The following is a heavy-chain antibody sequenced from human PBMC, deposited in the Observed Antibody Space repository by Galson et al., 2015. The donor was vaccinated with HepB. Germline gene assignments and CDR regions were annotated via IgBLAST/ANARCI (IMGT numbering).Heavy chain of an antibody. CDR3: ARATSSGWYHPTLPSWYFDL. J-gene: IGHJ2*01. CDR1: GGTFSSYA. D-gene: IGHD6-19*01. Sequence: SVKVSCKASGGTFSSYAISWVRQAPGQGLEWMGGIIPIFGTANYAQKFQGRVTITADESTSTAYMELSSLRSEDTAVYYCARATSSGWYHPTLPSWYFDLWGRGTLVTVSS. V-gene: IGHV1-69*13. CDR2: IIPIFGTA.